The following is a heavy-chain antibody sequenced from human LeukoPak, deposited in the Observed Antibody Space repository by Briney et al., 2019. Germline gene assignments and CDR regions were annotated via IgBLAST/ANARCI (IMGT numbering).Heavy chain of an antibody. CDR3: AKDDDNWNDVFDY. CDR1: GFTFSSYA. D-gene: IGHD1-20*01. J-gene: IGHJ4*02. Sequence: PGGSLRLSCAASGFTFSSYAMNWVRQAPGKGREWVSAFRGSCYISYYVASVTGPFTISTDNSNNTLYLQMNSLRAEDTAIYYCAKDDDNWNDVFDYWGQGTLVTVSS. V-gene: IGHV3-23*01. CDR2: FRGSCYIS.